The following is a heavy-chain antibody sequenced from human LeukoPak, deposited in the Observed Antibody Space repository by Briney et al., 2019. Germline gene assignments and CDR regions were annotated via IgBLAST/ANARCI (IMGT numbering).Heavy chain of an antibody. CDR3: ARYTSGWSRTDY. V-gene: IGHV5-51*01. CDR2: IYPGDSDT. CDR1: GYSFTTYW. D-gene: IGHD6-19*01. Sequence: GESLKISCMGSGYSFTTYWIGWVRQMPGKGLKWMGVIYPGDSDTRYSPSFQGQVTISADKSITTAYLQWSSLKASDTAMYYCARYTSGWSRTDYWGQGTLVTVSS. J-gene: IGHJ4*02.